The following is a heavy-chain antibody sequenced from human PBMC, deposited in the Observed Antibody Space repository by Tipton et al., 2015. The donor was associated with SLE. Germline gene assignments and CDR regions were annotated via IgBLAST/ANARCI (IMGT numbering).Heavy chain of an antibody. CDR2: IKSDGSIT. J-gene: IGHJ4*02. CDR1: GFSFSTYW. D-gene: IGHD6-19*01. CDR3: ARVSAWYYFDT. V-gene: IGHV3-74*01. Sequence: SLRLSCAASGFSFSTYWMHWVRQAPGKGLVWVSRIKSDGSITSYADSVKGRFTISRDNAKNTLYLQINSLRDEDTAVYYCARVSAWYYFDTWGQGTLVTVSS.